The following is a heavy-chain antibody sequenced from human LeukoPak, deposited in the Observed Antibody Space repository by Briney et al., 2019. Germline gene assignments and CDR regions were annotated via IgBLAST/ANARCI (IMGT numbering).Heavy chain of an antibody. CDR3: ARGNKWELLGYFDY. Sequence: ASVKVSCKASGYTFTSYGISWVRQAPGQGLEWMGWVSAYNGNTNYAQKLQGRVTMTTDTSTSTAYMELRSLRSDDTAVYYCARGNKWELLGYFDYWGQGTLVTVSS. CDR2: VSAYNGNT. CDR1: GYTFTSYG. J-gene: IGHJ4*02. V-gene: IGHV1-18*01. D-gene: IGHD1-26*01.